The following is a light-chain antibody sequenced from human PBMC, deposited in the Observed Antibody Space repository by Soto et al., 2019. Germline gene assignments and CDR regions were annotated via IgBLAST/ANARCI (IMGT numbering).Light chain of an antibody. V-gene: IGKV1-39*01. Sequence: DIQMTQSPSSLSASVGDRVTITCRASQSIARYLNWYQQKPGKTPKLLIYAASSLQNGVPSRFRGGGSGTDFSLTIINLQPEDFATYYCQQTYSTLSIAFGQGTRLEIK. J-gene: IGKJ5*01. CDR2: AAS. CDR3: QQTYSTLSIA. CDR1: QSIARY.